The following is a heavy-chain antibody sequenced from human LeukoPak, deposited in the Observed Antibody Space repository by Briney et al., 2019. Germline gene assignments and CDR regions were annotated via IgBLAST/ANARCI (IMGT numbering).Heavy chain of an antibody. D-gene: IGHD3-22*01. CDR1: GFTLSSYW. CDR2: INSDGSRT. J-gene: IGHJ4*02. CDR3: ARDPDLSGYSFFEY. Sequence: GGSLRLSCAASGFTLSSYWMHWVRQAPVKGLVWVSRINSDGSRTTYADSVKGRFTISRGNAKNTLYLQMNSLRAEDTAVYYCARDPDLSGYSFFEYWGKGTLVTVSS. V-gene: IGHV3-74*01.